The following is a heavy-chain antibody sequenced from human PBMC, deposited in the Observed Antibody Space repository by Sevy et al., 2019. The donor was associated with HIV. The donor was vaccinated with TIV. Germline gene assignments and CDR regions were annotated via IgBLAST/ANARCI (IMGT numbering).Heavy chain of an antibody. CDR2: INPSGGST. V-gene: IGHV1-46*01. Sequence: ASVKVSCKTFGYTFSNHYIHWVRQAPGHGLEWMGVINPSGGSTNYAHRFQGRVTMTRDQSTSTFYMDLSSLRSEDTAVYYCARDRYASGDFDYWGQGTLVTVSS. CDR1: GYTFSNHY. CDR3: ARDRYASGDFDY. D-gene: IGHD6-19*01. J-gene: IGHJ4*02.